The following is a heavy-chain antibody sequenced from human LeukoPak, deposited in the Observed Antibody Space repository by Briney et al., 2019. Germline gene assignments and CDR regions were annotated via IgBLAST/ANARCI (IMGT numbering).Heavy chain of an antibody. CDR3: ASPYDSLYYFDY. D-gene: IGHD3-22*01. CDR1: GGSISSSSYY. Sequence: SETLSLTCTASGGSISSSSYYWGWIRQPPGKGLEWIGSIYYSGSTYYNPSLNSRVTISVDTSKNQFSLKLSSVTAADTAVYYCASPYDSLYYFDYWGQGTLVTVSS. J-gene: IGHJ4*02. CDR2: IYYSGST. V-gene: IGHV4-39*01.